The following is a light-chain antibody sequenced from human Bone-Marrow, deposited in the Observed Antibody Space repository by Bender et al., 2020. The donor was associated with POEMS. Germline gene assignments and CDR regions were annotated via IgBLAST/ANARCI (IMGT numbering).Light chain of an antibody. J-gene: IGLJ2*01. Sequence: SFELTQPPSVSVSPGQTASITCSGDELGDKFACWFQQKPGQSPVLVIYQDTKRPSGIPDRFSGSKSGNTATLTISGIQAMDEADYYCQAWDSNTVVFAGGTKLTVL. CDR1: ELGDKF. CDR2: QDT. V-gene: IGLV3-1*01. CDR3: QAWDSNTVV.